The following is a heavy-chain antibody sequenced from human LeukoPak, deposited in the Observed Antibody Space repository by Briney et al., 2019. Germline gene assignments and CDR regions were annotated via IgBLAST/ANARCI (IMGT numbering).Heavy chain of an antibody. V-gene: IGHV3-7*01. Sequence: GGSLRLSCTASGFTFSSYWMSWVRQAPGKGLEWVANIKKDGSEKKYVDSVKGRFTISRDNAKNSLYLQMNSLRAEDTAVYYCARDLDSGYDLDWFDPWGQGTLVTVSS. CDR2: IKKDGSEK. CDR1: GFTFSSYW. CDR3: ARDLDSGYDLDWFDP. J-gene: IGHJ5*02. D-gene: IGHD5-12*01.